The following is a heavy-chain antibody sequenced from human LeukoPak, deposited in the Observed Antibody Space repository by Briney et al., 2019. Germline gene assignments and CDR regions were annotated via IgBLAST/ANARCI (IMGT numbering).Heavy chain of an antibody. Sequence: GRSLRLSCAASGFSFSSFSMNWVRQAPGKGLEWVSYISGGSSFTYYVDSVKGRFTISRDNAKNSLYLQMNSLRAEDTAVYYCARGMAYSYGIDYWGQGTLVTVSS. D-gene: IGHD5-18*01. V-gene: IGHV3-21*01. CDR1: GFSFSSFS. J-gene: IGHJ4*02. CDR3: ARGMAYSYGIDY. CDR2: ISGGSSFT.